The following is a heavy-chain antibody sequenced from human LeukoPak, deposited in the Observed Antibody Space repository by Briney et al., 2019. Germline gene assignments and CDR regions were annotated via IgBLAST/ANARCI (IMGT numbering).Heavy chain of an antibody. CDR1: GFTFDSYA. Sequence: GGSLRLSCGASGFTFDSYAMTWVRQAPGKGLEWVSGISGSGKSTYYADSVKGRFTISRDSFENSLYLQMNSLRAEDTAVYYCAKTLFTSFGDYLLGDWGQGTLVTVSS. CDR2: ISGSGKST. J-gene: IGHJ4*02. CDR3: AKTLFTSFGDYLLGD. D-gene: IGHD4-17*01. V-gene: IGHV3-23*01.